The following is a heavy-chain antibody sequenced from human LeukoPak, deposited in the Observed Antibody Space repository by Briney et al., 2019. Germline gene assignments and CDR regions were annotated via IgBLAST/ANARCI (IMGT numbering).Heavy chain of an antibody. CDR1: GYTFTSYG. V-gene: IGHV1-18*01. CDR3: ARDTISIGAAGNFDY. J-gene: IGHJ4*02. CDR2: ISAYNGNT. D-gene: IGHD6-13*01. Sequence: ASVKVSCKASGYTFTSYGISWVRQAPGQGLEWMGWISAYNGNTNYAQKLQGRVTMTTDTSTSTAYMELRSLRSDDTAVYYCARDTISIGAAGNFDYWGQGTLVTVSS.